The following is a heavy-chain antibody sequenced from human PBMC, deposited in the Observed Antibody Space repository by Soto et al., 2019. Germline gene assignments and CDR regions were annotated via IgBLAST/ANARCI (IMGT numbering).Heavy chain of an antibody. D-gene: IGHD1-1*01. Sequence: GASVKVSCKATGYSFTNYYMHWVRQAPGQGLEWMGWINPNTGVTKYAQNFQGRVTMTRDTSISTAYMELSRLRSDDTAVYYCAKDPTGRTGYWGQGALVTVSS. V-gene: IGHV1-2*02. CDR1: GYSFTNYY. CDR3: AKDPTGRTGY. J-gene: IGHJ4*02. CDR2: INPNTGVT.